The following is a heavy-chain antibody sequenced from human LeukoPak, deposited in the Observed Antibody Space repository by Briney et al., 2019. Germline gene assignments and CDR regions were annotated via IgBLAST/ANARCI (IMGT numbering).Heavy chain of an antibody. J-gene: IGHJ4*02. Sequence: EASVKVSCKASGGTFSSYAISWVRQAPGQGLEWMGRIIPILGIANYTQKFQGRVTITADKSTSTAYMELSSLRSEDTAVYYRARDQSSRGYFDYWGQGTLVTVSS. CDR1: GGTFSSYA. D-gene: IGHD6-13*01. CDR3: ARDQSSRGYFDY. V-gene: IGHV1-69*04. CDR2: IIPILGIA.